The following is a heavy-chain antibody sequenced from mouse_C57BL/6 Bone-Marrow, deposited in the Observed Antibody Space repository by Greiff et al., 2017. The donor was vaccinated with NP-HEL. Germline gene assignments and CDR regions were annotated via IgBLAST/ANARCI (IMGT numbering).Heavy chain of an antibody. Sequence: VQLQQSGAELAKPGASVKLSCKASGYTFTSYWMHWVKQRPGQGLEWIGYINPSSGYTKYNQKFKDKATLTVDKSSSTAYMQLSSLTYEDSAVYYCARKEKDGSSSDYWGQGTTLTVSS. J-gene: IGHJ2*01. CDR1: GYTFTSYW. CDR2: INPSSGYT. D-gene: IGHD1-1*01. CDR3: ARKEKDGSSSDY. V-gene: IGHV1-7*01.